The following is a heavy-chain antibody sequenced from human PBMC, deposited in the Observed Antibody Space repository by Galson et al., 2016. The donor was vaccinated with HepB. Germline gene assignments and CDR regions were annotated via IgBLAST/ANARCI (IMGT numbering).Heavy chain of an antibody. J-gene: IGHJ5*02. Sequence: SLRLSCAASGFAVSSSAMSWVRQAPGKGLEWVSSIRVSGGSTFYVDSVKGRFTISTDTSKSTLYLQMNSLRAEDTAIYYCAKCSVYSSGWCNSFDPWGQGTPVIVSS. CDR2: IRVSGGST. D-gene: IGHD6-19*01. CDR1: GFAVSSSA. V-gene: IGHV3-23*01. CDR3: AKCSVYSSGWCNSFDP.